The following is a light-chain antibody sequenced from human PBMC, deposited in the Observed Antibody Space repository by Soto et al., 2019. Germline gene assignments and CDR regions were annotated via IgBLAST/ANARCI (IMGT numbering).Light chain of an antibody. J-gene: IGKJ2*01. CDR2: DAS. CDR3: QQYYSFPRT. CDR1: QSIGTN. Sequence: DIQMTQSPSSLSASVGDRVTISCRASQSIGTNLNCYHQNPGKAPNLLIYDASSLRSGVPSRFSGSGSGTAFTLTISSLQPDDFATYFCQQYYSFPRTFGQGTKLEIQ. V-gene: IGKV1-39*01.